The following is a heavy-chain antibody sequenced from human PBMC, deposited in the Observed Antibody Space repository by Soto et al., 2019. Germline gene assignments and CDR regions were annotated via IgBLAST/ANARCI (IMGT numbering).Heavy chain of an antibody. D-gene: IGHD1-7*01. V-gene: IGHV1-3*01. CDR1: GYTFTSYA. Sequence: QVPLVQSGAEVKKPGASVKVSCKASGYTFTSYAMHWVRQAPGQRLEWMGWINAGNGNTKYSQKFQGRVTITRDTSASTAYMELSSLRSEDTAVYYCARQFLITGTIGGFDYWGQGTLVTVSS. J-gene: IGHJ4*02. CDR2: INAGNGNT. CDR3: ARQFLITGTIGGFDY.